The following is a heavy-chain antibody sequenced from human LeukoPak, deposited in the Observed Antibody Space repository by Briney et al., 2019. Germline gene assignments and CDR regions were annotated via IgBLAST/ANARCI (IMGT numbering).Heavy chain of an antibody. D-gene: IGHD1-26*01. CDR1: GYTFAGYY. J-gene: IGHJ6*02. V-gene: IGHV1-2*04. Sequence: ASVNVSCKASGYTFAGYYMHWVRQAPGQGLEWMGWINPNSGGTNYAQKFQGWVTMTRDTSISTAYMELSRLRSDDTAVYYCARAAGGYYYYYYGMDVWGQGTTVTVSS. CDR2: INPNSGGT. CDR3: ARAAGGYYYYYYGMDV.